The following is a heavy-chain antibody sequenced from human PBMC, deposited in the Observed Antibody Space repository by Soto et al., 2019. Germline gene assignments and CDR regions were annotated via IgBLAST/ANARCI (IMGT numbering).Heavy chain of an antibody. CDR1: GGIFTNYA. D-gene: IGHD2-2*01. J-gene: IGHJ4*02. CDR3: SAYCSSSNCPAGDDY. V-gene: IGHV1-69*06. Sequence: QLVQSGPEVRQPGSSVKVSCKPSGGIFTNYAFTWVRQAPGQRLEWMGGTIPLFGTANYAQKFQGRVTITADKSTTTVYLEVNSLRSEDTALYYCSAYCSSSNCPAGDDYGGQGTLVTVSS. CDR2: TIPLFGTA.